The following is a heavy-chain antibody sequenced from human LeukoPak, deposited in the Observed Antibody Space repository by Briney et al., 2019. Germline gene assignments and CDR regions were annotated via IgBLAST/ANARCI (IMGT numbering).Heavy chain of an antibody. V-gene: IGHV1-69*13. D-gene: IGHD3-9*01. CDR1: GGTFSSYA. CDR2: IIPIFGTA. Sequence: SVKVSRKASGGTFSSYAISWVRQAPGQGLEWMGGIIPIFGTANYAQKFQGRVTITADESTSTAYMELSSLRSEDTAVYYCARLPGDILTGPHFDYWGQGTLVTVSS. J-gene: IGHJ4*02. CDR3: ARLPGDILTGPHFDY.